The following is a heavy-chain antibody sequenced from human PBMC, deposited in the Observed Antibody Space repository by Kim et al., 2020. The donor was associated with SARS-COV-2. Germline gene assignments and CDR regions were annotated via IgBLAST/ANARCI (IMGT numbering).Heavy chain of an antibody. V-gene: IGHV3-53*01. CDR3: ARSSQSQYYYYGMDV. Sequence: DSVKGRFTTSRDNSKNPLYLQMNSLRAEDTAVYYCARSSQSQYYYYGMDVWGQGTTVTVSS. J-gene: IGHJ6*02.